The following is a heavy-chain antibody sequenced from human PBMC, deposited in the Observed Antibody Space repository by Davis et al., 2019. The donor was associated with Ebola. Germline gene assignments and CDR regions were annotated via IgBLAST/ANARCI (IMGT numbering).Heavy chain of an antibody. CDR3: ARRRGTYPDWYLDL. CDR2: IYHSGST. V-gene: IGHV4-30-2*01. J-gene: IGHJ2*01. CDR1: GGSISSGGYS. Sequence: SETLSLTCAVSGGSISSGGYSWSWIRQPPGKGLEWIGYIYHSGSTYYNPSLKSRVTISVDRSKNQFSLKLSSVTAADTAVYSCARRRGTYPDWYLDLWGRGTLVIVSS.